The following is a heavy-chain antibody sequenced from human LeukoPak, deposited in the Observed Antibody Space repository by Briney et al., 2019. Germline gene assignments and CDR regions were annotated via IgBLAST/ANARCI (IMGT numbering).Heavy chain of an antibody. V-gene: IGHV4-4*07. CDR1: GGSISSYY. CDR3: ARDLGSSWRSYFDY. J-gene: IGHJ4*02. D-gene: IGHD6-13*01. CDR2: IYTSGST. Sequence: WETLCLTCTVSGGSISSYYWSWIRQPAGKGLEWIGRIYTSGSTNYNPSLKSRVTMSVDTSKIQFSLKLSSVTAADTAVYYCARDLGSSWRSYFDYWAQGTLVTVSS.